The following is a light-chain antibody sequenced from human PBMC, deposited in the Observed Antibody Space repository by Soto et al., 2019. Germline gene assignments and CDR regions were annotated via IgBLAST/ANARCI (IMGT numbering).Light chain of an antibody. CDR3: QHRTNWP. Sequence: EIVWTQSPATLYLSPGPIATLSFRASQSISAYLAWYQLKPGQAPRLDIYDSSNRASGVPARFSGSRTGTDFTLTINSREPDDFAVYYCQHRTNWPLGQGTRLEIK. CDR1: QSISAY. CDR2: DSS. V-gene: IGKV3-11*01. J-gene: IGKJ5*01.